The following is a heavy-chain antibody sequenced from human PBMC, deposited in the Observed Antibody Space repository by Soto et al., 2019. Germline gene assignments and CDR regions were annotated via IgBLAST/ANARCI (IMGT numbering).Heavy chain of an antibody. D-gene: IGHD2-15*01. CDR2: ISYSGST. V-gene: IGHV4-59*01. CDR3: ARADPDASVGY. J-gene: IGHJ4*02. Sequence: PSETLSLTCTASGGSMSSYYWTWLRQSPGRGLEWIGYISYSGSTYYNPSLKSRVTISADTSKNQFSLRMNSMIAADTAVYYCARADPDASVGYWGQGTLVTVS. CDR1: GGSMSSYY.